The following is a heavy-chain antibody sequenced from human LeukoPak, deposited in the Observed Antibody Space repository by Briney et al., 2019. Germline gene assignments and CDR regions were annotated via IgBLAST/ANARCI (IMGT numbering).Heavy chain of an antibody. CDR2: IYSSGST. CDR3: ARVDIRTAFFDY. V-gene: IGHV4-4*07. Sequence: PSETLSLTCTVSGGSINSYYWSWIRQPAGKGLEWIGRIYSSGSTGYNPSLKSRVTMSLDTSKNQFSLNLSSVTAADTAVYYCARVDIRTAFFDYWGQGTLVTVSS. D-gene: IGHD5-12*01. CDR1: GGSINSYY. J-gene: IGHJ4*02.